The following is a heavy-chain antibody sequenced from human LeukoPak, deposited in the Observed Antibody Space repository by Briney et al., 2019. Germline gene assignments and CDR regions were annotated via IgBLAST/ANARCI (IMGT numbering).Heavy chain of an antibody. D-gene: IGHD2-2*02. J-gene: IGHJ5*02. CDR1: GGSISSGGYY. CDR2: IYYSGST. Sequence: TASETPSLTCTVSGGSISSGGYYWSWIRQHPGKGLEWIGYIYYSGSTYSNPSLKSRVTISVDTSKNQFSLNLSSVTAADTAVYYCARYCSSTNCYKGGFDPWGRGTLVTVSS. CDR3: ARYCSSTNCYKGGFDP. V-gene: IGHV4-31*03.